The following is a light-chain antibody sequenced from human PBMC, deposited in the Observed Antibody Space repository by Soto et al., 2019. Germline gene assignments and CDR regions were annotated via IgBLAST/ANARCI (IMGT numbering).Light chain of an antibody. J-gene: IGKJ1*01. CDR3: QQYGNSPT. V-gene: IGKV3-20*01. CDR2: DAS. Sequence: EIVLTQSPGTPSLSPGERATLSCRYSQSVSSSYLAWYQQKPGQAPRLLIYDASNRATGIPDRFSGSGSGTDFTLTISRLEPEDFAVYYCQQYGNSPTFGQGTKVEIK. CDR1: QSVSSSY.